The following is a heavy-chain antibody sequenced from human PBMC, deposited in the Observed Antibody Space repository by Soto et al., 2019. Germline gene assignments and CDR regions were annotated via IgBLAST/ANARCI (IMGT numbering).Heavy chain of an antibody. J-gene: IGHJ5*02. CDR2: ISFDGTKI. V-gene: IGHV3-33*05. D-gene: IGHD3-10*01. Sequence: GGSLRLSCVASGFTFRSYDMYWVRQSPGRGLEWVAMISFDGTKIHYADSVKGRFAISRDNGKNRLDLQMNSLRAEDTALYRCVRDILRIPYGSGRFDPWGLGTLVTVSS. CDR3: VRDILRIPYGSGRFDP. CDR1: GFTFRSYD.